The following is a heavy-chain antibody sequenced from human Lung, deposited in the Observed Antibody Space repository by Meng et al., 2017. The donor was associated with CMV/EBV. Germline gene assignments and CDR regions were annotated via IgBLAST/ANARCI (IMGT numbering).Heavy chain of an antibody. CDR2: INPKTGGT. J-gene: IGHJ4*02. CDR1: GYTFTGYY. V-gene: IGHV1-2*02. CDR3: ARDRSVIITENFDF. Sequence: ASVXVSCKASGYTFTGYYMYWVRQVPGQGLEWMGWINPKTGGTRYAQKFQGRVSMTRDTSISTAYMELSRLRSDDTAVYYCARDRSVIITENFDFWGQGTXVTVSS. D-gene: IGHD1-14*01.